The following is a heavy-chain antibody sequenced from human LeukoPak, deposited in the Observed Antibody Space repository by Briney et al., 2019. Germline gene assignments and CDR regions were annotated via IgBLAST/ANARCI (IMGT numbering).Heavy chain of an antibody. D-gene: IGHD1-26*01. Sequence: GASVKVSCKASGGTFSSYAISWVRQAPGQGLEWMGGIIPIFGTANYAQKFQGRVTITTDESTSTAYMELSSLRSEDTAVYYCARGRNNPGSYYFDYWGQGTLVTVSS. V-gene: IGHV1-69*05. CDR1: GGTFSSYA. CDR3: ARGRNNPGSYYFDY. CDR2: IIPIFGTA. J-gene: IGHJ4*02.